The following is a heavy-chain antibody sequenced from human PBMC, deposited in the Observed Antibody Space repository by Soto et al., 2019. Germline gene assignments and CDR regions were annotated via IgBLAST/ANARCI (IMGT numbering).Heavy chain of an antibody. D-gene: IGHD3-10*01. CDR3: ARGWFGPDV. Sequence: EVQLVESGGGLVQPGGSLRLSCAASGFTLSGRSMHWVRQAPGKGLVWVSGIDNAGTDSIYADSVKGRFTSSRDNAKNMLYLQMNGLRVEDTAVYYCARGWFGPDVWGKGTTVTVSS. J-gene: IGHJ6*04. CDR1: GFTLSGRS. V-gene: IGHV3-74*01. CDR2: IDNAGTDS.